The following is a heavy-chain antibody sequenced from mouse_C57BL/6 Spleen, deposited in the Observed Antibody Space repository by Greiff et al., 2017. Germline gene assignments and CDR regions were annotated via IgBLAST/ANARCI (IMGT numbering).Heavy chain of an antibody. J-gene: IGHJ3*01. V-gene: IGHV1-39*01. D-gene: IGHD2-4*01. CDR1: GYSFTDYN. CDR3: ARSDDYDPWFAY. CDR2: INPNYGTT. Sequence: EVKLMESGPELVKPGASVKISCKASGYSFTDYNMNWVKQSNGKSLEWIGVINPNYGTTSYNQKFKGKATLTVDQSSSTAYMQLNSLTSEDSAVYYCARSDDYDPWFAYWGQGTLVTVSA.